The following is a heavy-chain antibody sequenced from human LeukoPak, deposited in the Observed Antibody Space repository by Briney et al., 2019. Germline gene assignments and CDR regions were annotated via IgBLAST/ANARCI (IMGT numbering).Heavy chain of an antibody. Sequence: ASVKVSCKTSGYSFTGYNMHWVRQAPGQGLEWMGWINPNTGGTNYAQVFQGRVTLTRDTSISTVYMEVTRLKFDDTAIYYCARDRSRGSGQFDPWGQGTLVTVSS. D-gene: IGHD3-10*01. CDR2: INPNTGGT. J-gene: IGHJ5*02. CDR3: ARDRSRGSGQFDP. V-gene: IGHV1-2*02. CDR1: GYSFTGYN.